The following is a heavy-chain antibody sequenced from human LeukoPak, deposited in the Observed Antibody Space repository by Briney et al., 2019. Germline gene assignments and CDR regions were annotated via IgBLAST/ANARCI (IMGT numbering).Heavy chain of an antibody. D-gene: IGHD6-13*01. V-gene: IGHV4-34*01. CDR1: GVSFSGYY. CDR2: INHSGST. Sequence: SETLSLTCAVYGVSFSGYYWSWIRQPPGKGLEWSGGINHSGSTNYNPSLKSRVTISVDTSKNQFSLKLSSVTAADTAVYYCARSPGSSWYKGGFQHWGQGTLVTVSS. CDR3: ARSPGSSWYKGGFQH. J-gene: IGHJ1*01.